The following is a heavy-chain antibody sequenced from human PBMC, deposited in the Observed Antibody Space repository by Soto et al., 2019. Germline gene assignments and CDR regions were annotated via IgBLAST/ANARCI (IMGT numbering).Heavy chain of an antibody. CDR2: ISGSGGST. D-gene: IGHD3-9*01. Sequence: GGSLRLSCAASGFTFSSYAMSWVRQAPGKGLEWVSAISGSGGSTYYADSVKGRFTISRDNSKNTLYLQMNSLRAEDTAVYYCAKTVLRYFENYGMDVWGQGTTVTVSS. CDR1: GFTFSSYA. V-gene: IGHV3-23*01. CDR3: AKTVLRYFENYGMDV. J-gene: IGHJ6*02.